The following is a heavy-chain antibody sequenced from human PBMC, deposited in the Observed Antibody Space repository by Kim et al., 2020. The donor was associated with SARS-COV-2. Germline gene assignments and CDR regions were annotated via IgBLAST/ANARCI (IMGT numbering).Heavy chain of an antibody. D-gene: IGHD2-2*01. J-gene: IGHJ6*02. Sequence: SVKVSCKASGGTFSSYAISWVRQAPGQGLEWMGGIIPIFGTANYAQKFQGRVTITADESTSTAYMELSSLRSEDTAVYYCARDNARYCSSTSCYEVGRFYYYYGMDVWGQGTTVTVSS. CDR1: GGTFSSYA. V-gene: IGHV1-69*13. CDR2: IIPIFGTA. CDR3: ARDNARYCSSTSCYEVGRFYYYYGMDV.